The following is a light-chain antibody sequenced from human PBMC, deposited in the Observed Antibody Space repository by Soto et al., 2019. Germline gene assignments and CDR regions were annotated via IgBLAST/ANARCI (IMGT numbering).Light chain of an antibody. J-gene: IGKJ2*01. V-gene: IGKV3-20*01. CDR3: QQYGSSPL. Sequence: EIVLTQSPGTLSLSPGERATLSCRASQSVSSSYLAWYQQKPGQAPRLLIYGASSRATVIPGRFSGSGSGTDFTLTISRLEPEDVAVYYCQQYGSSPLFGQGTKLEIK. CDR1: QSVSSSY. CDR2: GAS.